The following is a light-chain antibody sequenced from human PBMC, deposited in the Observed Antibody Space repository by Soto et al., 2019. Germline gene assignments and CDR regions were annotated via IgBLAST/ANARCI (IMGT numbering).Light chain of an antibody. CDR2: GAS. Sequence: EVVLTQSPATLSLSPGQRVTLSCRSSQTVISDYLAWYQHKPGQAPRLLIYGASNRATGIPDRFSGSGSGTEFTLTISSLQSEDFAVYYCQQYNNWPPLTFGGGTKVDIK. V-gene: IGKV3D-15*01. CDR1: QTVISDY. J-gene: IGKJ4*01. CDR3: QQYNNWPPLT.